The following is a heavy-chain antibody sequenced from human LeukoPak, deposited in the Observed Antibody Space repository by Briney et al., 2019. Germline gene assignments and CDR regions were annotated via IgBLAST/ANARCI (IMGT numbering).Heavy chain of an antibody. Sequence: SEPLSLTCTVSGGSISSSSYYWGWIRQPPGKGLEWIGSIYYSGSTYYNPSLKSRVTISVDTSKNQFSLKLSSVTAADTAVYYCARAGLGNWFDHWGQGTLVTVSS. J-gene: IGHJ5*02. CDR1: GGSISSSSYY. V-gene: IGHV4-39*01. CDR2: IYYSGST. CDR3: ARAGLGNWFDH. D-gene: IGHD3-22*01.